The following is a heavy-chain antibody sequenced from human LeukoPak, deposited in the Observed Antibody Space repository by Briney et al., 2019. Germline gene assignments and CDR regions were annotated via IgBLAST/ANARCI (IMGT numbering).Heavy chain of an antibody. CDR2: IYYSGST. CDR3: TRGGSNFDY. CDR1: GGSISSYY. Sequence: PSETLSLTCTVSGGSISSYYWSWVRQPPEKGLEWIGYIYYSGSTNYNPSLKSRVTMSVDTSKNQFSLQLTSVTAADTAVYFCTRGGSNFDYWGQGTLVTVSS. J-gene: IGHJ4*02. V-gene: IGHV4-59*01. D-gene: IGHD3-10*01.